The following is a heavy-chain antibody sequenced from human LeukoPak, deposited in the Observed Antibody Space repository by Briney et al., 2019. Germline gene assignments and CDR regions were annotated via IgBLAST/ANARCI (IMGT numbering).Heavy chain of an antibody. CDR3: AKTTTISDWYFDL. D-gene: IGHD5-24*01. CDR1: GFTSSSYA. Sequence: GGSLRLSCAASGFTSSSYAMSWVRQAPGKGLEWVSVISGSGGSTLYADSVKGRFTISRDNSKNTLYLQMNSLRAEDTAVYYCAKTTTISDWYFDLWGRGTLVTVSS. J-gene: IGHJ2*01. CDR2: ISGSGGST. V-gene: IGHV3-23*01.